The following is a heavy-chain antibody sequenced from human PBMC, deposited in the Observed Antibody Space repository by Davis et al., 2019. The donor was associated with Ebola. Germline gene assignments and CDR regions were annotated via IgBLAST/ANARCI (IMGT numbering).Heavy chain of an antibody. CDR3: ARGGRDVTPLDH. CDR2: FSVPGLT. J-gene: IGHJ5*02. D-gene: IGHD2-15*01. Sequence: GESLKISCAASGCTFSSYAMSLVRQAPGKGLEWISAFSVPGLTHYADPVKGRFTISRDISKHTVYLQMNSLRAEDTAVYYCARGGRDVTPLDHWGPGTLVTVSS. CDR1: GCTFSSYA. V-gene: IGHV3-23*01.